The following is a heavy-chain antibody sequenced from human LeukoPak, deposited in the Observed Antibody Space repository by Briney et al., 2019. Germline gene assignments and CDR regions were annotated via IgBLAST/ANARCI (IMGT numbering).Heavy chain of an antibody. CDR2: INHSGST. Sequence: PSETLSLTCGVYGGSFSGYYWSWIRQPPGKGLEWIGEINHSGSTNYNPSLKSRVTISVDTSKNQFSLKLSSVTAADTAVYYCATQRANSSSFYFDYWGQGTLVTVSS. V-gene: IGHV4-34*01. D-gene: IGHD6-6*01. CDR3: ATQRANSSSFYFDY. CDR1: GGSFSGYY. J-gene: IGHJ4*02.